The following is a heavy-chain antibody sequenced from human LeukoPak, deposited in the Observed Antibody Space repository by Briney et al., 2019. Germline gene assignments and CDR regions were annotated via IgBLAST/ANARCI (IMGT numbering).Heavy chain of an antibody. J-gene: IGHJ5*02. CDR1: GYTFTSYG. CDR2: ISAYNGNT. V-gene: IGHV1-18*01. Sequence: GASVKVSCKASGYTFTSYGISWVRQAPGQGLEWMVWISAYNGNTNYAQKLQGRVTMTTDTSTSTAYMELRSLRSDDTAVYYCARDALTVGANPPGWFDPWGQGTLVTVSS. CDR3: ARDALTVGANPPGWFDP. D-gene: IGHD1-26*01.